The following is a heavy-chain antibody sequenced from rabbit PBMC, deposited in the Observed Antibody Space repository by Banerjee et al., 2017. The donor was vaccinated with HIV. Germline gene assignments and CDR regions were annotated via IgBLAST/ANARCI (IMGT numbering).Heavy chain of an antibody. CDR1: GFSFSSSDW. CDR2: IYAGSSGFT. J-gene: IGHJ4*01. CDR3: ARSAYGGGAGDGLNL. D-gene: IGHD4-2*01. Sequence: QEQLEESGGDLVKPEGSLTLTCTASGFSFSSSDWICWVRQAPGKGLEWIACIYAGSSGFTAYASWAKGRFTISKTSSTTVTLQMTSLTAADTATYFCARSAYGGGAGDGLNLWGQGTLVTVS. V-gene: IGHV1S45*01.